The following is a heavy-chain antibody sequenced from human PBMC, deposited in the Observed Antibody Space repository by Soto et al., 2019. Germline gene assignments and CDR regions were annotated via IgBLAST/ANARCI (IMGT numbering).Heavy chain of an antibody. CDR3: ARDYGRLRNAFDF. V-gene: IGHV3-21*01. J-gene: IGHJ3*01. CDR2: ISSSSSYI. D-gene: IGHD2-21*01. CDR1: GFTFSSYS. Sequence: SGGSLRLSCAASGFTFSSYSMNWVRQAPGKGLEWVSSISSSSSYIYYAGSVKGRFTISRDNAKNSLYLQMNSLRAEDTAVYYCARDYGRLRNAFDFWGQGTMVTVSS.